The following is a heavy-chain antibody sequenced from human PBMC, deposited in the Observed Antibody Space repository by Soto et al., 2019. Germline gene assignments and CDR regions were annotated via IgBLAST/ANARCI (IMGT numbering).Heavy chain of an antibody. Sequence: ASVKVSCKASGYTFTNYAMHWVRQAPGQRLEWMGGINASNGATKYAQKFQGRVTITADESTTTAYMELSSLRSEDTAVYFCARDKDRVRLGGNYYYGMDVWGQGTTVTVSS. CDR2: INASNGAT. CDR3: ARDKDRVRLGGNYYYGMDV. V-gene: IGHV1-3*01. J-gene: IGHJ6*02. CDR1: GYTFTNYA. D-gene: IGHD5-12*01.